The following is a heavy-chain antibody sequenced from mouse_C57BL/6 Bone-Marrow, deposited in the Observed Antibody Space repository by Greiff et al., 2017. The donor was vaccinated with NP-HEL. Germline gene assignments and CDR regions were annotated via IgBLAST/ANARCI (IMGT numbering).Heavy chain of an antibody. CDR3: ARYKTVGAPYAMDY. V-gene: IGHV1-26*01. CDR2: INPNNGGT. Sequence: EVQLQQSGPELVKPGASVKISCKASGYTFTDYYMNWVKQSHGKSLEWIGDINPNNGGTSYNQKFKGKATLTVDKSSSTAYMELRSLTSEDSAVYYCARYKTVGAPYAMDYWGQGTSVTVSS. D-gene: IGHD1-1*01. J-gene: IGHJ4*01. CDR1: GYTFTDYY.